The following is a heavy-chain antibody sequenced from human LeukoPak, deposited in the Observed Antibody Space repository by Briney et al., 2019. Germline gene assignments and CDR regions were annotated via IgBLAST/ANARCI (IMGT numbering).Heavy chain of an antibody. V-gene: IGHV4-59*01. CDR2: IYYSGST. CDR1: GGSISSYY. D-gene: IGHD3-22*01. CDR3: ARDLSGYDTSYYYYYGMDA. J-gene: IGHJ6*02. Sequence: SETLSLTCTVSGGSISSYYWSWIRQPPGKGLEWIGYIYYSGSTNYNPSLRSRVTISVDTSKNQFSLKLSSVTAADTAVYYCARDLSGYDTSYYYYYGMDAWGQGTTVTVSS.